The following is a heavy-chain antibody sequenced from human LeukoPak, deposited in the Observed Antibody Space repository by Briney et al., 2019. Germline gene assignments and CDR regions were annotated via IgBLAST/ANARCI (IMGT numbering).Heavy chain of an antibody. CDR1: GDSISNHS. CDR3: AREVDNSARWFDP. V-gene: IGHV4-59*11. Sequence: SETLSLTCTVSGDSISNHSWSWLRQPPGRGLEWIGNIYYSGITNYNPSLKSRVTISVDTSKIQFSLRLSSVTAADTAVYYCAREVDNSARWFDPWGQGTLVTVSS. D-gene: IGHD6-25*01. CDR2: IYYSGIT. J-gene: IGHJ5*02.